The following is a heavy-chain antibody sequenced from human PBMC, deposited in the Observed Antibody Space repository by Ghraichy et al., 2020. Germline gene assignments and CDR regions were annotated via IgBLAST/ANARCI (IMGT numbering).Heavy chain of an antibody. V-gene: IGHV4-39*07. CDR2: RSYNGRA. CDR3: ARIGDVSYFGSGSYIE. D-gene: IGHD3-10*01. J-gene: IGHJ1*01. CDR1: GASINSKNYH. Sequence: SETLSLTCIVSGASINSKNYHWGWIRQTPGRGLEWIEGRSYNGRAYYNPSLKSRVTLSFDTSNNHFSLKLSSVTAADTALYYCARIGDVSYFGSGSYIEWGQGTLVTVSS.